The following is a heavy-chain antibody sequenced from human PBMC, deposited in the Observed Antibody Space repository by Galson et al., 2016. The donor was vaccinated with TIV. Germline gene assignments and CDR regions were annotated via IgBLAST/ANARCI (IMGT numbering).Heavy chain of an antibody. CDR1: GGTFSSYA. J-gene: IGHJ6*02. Sequence: SVKVSCKASGGTFSSYAISWARQAPGQGLEWMGGIIPIFGMTNYAQKFQGRVTITADESTSTTYMELSNLRSADTADYFCARALDTSTNTAYFYYYGLDVWGQGTTVTVSS. CDR2: IIPIFGMT. D-gene: IGHD5-18*01. CDR3: ARALDTSTNTAYFYYYGLDV. V-gene: IGHV1-69*13.